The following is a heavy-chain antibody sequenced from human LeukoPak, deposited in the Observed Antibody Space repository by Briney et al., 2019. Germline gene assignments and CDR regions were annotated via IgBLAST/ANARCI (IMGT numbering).Heavy chain of an antibody. CDR1: GFTFSSYG. D-gene: IGHD6-13*01. CDR3: AKSPSSWGLYYFDY. V-gene: IGHV3-30*02. Sequence: PGGSLRLSCAASGFTFSSYGMHWVRQAPGKGLEWVAVVRYDGSNKYYADSVKGRFTISRDNSKNTLYLQMNILIAEDTAVYYCAKSPSSWGLYYFDYWGQGTLVTVSS. CDR2: VRYDGSNK. J-gene: IGHJ4*02.